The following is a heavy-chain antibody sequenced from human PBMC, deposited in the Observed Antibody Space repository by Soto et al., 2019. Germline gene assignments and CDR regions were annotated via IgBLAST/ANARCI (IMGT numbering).Heavy chain of an antibody. V-gene: IGHV4-4*02. J-gene: IGHJ5*01. D-gene: IGHD1-20*01. Sequence: PSATLSLTCNFGSKSISIIDWWICVNKPAGKGLQCIGEVYHTGTTNYNPSLKSRVTISVDKSQNHFSLNVTSVTAADTAVYYCARSSRFFGISVLDTLVQGALVTV. CDR3: ARSSRFFGISVLDT. CDR1: SKSISIIDW. CDR2: VYHTGTT.